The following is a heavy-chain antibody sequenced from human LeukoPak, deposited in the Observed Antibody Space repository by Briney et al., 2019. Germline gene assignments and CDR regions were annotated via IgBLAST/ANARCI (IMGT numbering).Heavy chain of an antibody. Sequence: GGSLRLSCAASGFTFSSYAMSWVRQAPGKGLEWVSAISDSGGSTYYADSVKGRFTISRDNSKNTVYLQMNSMRAEDTAAYYCANEDTSSWFFDYWGQGTLVTVSS. D-gene: IGHD6-13*01. CDR1: GFTFSSYA. CDR2: ISDSGGST. J-gene: IGHJ4*02. CDR3: ANEDTSSWFFDY. V-gene: IGHV3-23*01.